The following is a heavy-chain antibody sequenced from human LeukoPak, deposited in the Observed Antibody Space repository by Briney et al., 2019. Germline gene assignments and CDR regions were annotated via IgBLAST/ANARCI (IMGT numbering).Heavy chain of an antibody. CDR1: GGSFSGYY. J-gene: IGHJ2*01. CDR3: ARGIDSSGYYYWYFDL. V-gene: IGHV4-34*01. Sequence: PSETLSLTCAVYGGSFSGYYWSWIRQPPGKGLEWIGEINHSGSTNYNPSLKSRVTISVDTSKNQFSLKLSSVTAADTAVYYCARGIDSSGYYYWYFDLWGRGTLVTVSS. D-gene: IGHD3-22*01. CDR2: INHSGST.